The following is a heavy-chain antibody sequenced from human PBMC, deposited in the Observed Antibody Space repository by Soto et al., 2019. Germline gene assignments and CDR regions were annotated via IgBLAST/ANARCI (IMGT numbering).Heavy chain of an antibody. CDR1: GFTFSSSG. D-gene: IGHD3-22*01. CDR3: AKDSGYDSTD. Sequence: EVQLLESGGGLVQPGGSLRLSCAASGFTFSSSGMSWVRQPPGKGLEWISGLSGSDGRTTYADSASGRFTISRDNSKSTLYLQMDSLRVEDTAVYYCAKDSGYDSTDWGQGTLVTVSS. J-gene: IGHJ4*02. V-gene: IGHV3-23*01. CDR2: LSGSDGRT.